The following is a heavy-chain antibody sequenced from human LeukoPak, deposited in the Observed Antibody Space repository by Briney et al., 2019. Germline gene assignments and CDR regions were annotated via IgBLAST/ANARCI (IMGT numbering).Heavy chain of an antibody. CDR1: GYTFTSYA. V-gene: IGHV7-4-1*02. J-gene: IGHJ4*02. Sequence: ASVKVSCKASGYTFTSYAMNWVRQAPGQGLEWIGWINTNTGNPTYAQGFTVRIVFSLDTSVSKAYLQISSLKAEDHAVYYCAIPGIHLALYWRQGTLVTVSS. CDR2: INTNTGNP. CDR3: AIPGIHLALY. D-gene: IGHD5-18*01.